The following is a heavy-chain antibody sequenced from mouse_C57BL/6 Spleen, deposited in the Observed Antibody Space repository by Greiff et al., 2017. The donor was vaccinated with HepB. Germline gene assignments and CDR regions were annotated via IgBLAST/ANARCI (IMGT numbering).Heavy chain of an antibody. J-gene: IGHJ4*01. CDR2: INYDGSST. V-gene: IGHV5-16*01. D-gene: IGHD3-2*02. CDR1: GFTFSDYY. CDR3: ARDRDSSGYRAMDY. Sequence: DVKLVESEGGLVQPGSSMKLSCTASGFTFSDYYMAWVRQVPEKGLEWVANINYDGSSTYYLDSLKSRFIISRDNAKNILYLQMSSLKSEDTATYYCARDRDSSGYRAMDYWGQGTSVTVSS.